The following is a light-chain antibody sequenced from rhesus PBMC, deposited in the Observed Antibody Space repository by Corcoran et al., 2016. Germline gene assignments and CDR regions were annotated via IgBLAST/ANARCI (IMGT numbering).Light chain of an antibody. V-gene: IGKV3-35*01. CDR1: QSVSSN. Sequence: EIVMTQSPATLSLSPGERATLSCRASQSVSSNLAWFQQKPGQAPRLLNYDASNRATGLPDRFSGSGAGTDFTLTISSLEPEDVGIYYCQQESNWPLTFGGGTKVEIK. CDR2: DAS. CDR3: QQESNWPLT. J-gene: IGKJ4*01.